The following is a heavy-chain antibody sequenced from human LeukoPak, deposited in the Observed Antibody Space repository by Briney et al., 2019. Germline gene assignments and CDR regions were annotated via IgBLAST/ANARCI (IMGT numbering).Heavy chain of an antibody. V-gene: IGHV3-66*01. J-gene: IGHJ3*02. CDR1: GFSVSNSY. CDR2: IYGSASA. CDR3: VKERSFDI. Sequence: GGSLRLSCAASGFSVSNSYMNWVRQAPGKGPEWVSIIYGSASAYYADSVKDRFTISRDTSMNTVYLQMNSLRAEDTAIYYCVKERSFDIWGQGTMVTVSS.